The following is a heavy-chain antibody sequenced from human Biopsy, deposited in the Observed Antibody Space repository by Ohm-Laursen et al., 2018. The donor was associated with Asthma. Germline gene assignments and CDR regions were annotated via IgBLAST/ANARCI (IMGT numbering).Heavy chain of an antibody. CDR3: ARKAGSCISRTCYSLDF. CDR2: INSVFGTT. CDR1: GCTFNTSV. J-gene: IGHJ4*02. D-gene: IGHD2-2*01. V-gene: IGHV1-69*13. Sequence: APSVTLSCNSHGCTFNTSVIGWVRQAPGQGLEWMGGINSVFGTTTYPQKFQDRVTITADDSTSTVYMELSSLRSEDTAVYYCARKAGSCISRTCYSLDFWGQGTLVTVSS.